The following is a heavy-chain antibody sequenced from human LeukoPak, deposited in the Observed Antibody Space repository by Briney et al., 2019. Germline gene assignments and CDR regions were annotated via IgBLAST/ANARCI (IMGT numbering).Heavy chain of an antibody. V-gene: IGHV3-21*01. Sequence: GGSLRLSCAASGFTFSSYSMNWVRQAPGQGLEWVSSISSSSSYIYYADSVKGRFTISRDNAKNSLYLQMNSLRAEDTAVYYCARVGGKQDIVVVPAAMQPFDYWGQGTLVTVSS. D-gene: IGHD2-2*01. CDR2: ISSSSSYI. CDR3: ARVGGKQDIVVVPAAMQPFDY. J-gene: IGHJ4*02. CDR1: GFTFSSYS.